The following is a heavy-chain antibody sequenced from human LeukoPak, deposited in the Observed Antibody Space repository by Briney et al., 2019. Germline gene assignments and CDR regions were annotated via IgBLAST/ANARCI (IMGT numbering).Heavy chain of an antibody. D-gene: IGHD3-10*02. J-gene: IGHJ6*04. CDR3: AELGITMIGGV. V-gene: IGHV3-11*04. CDR2: ISSSGSTI. Sequence: GGSLRLSCAASGFTFSNAWTSWVRQAPGQGLERVSYISSSGSTIYYADSVKGRFTISRDNAKNSLYLQMNSLRAEDTAVYYCAELGITMIGGVWGKGTTVTISS. CDR1: GFTFSNAW.